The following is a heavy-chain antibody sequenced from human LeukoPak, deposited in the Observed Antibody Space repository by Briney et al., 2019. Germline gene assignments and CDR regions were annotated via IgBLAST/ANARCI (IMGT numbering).Heavy chain of an antibody. J-gene: IGHJ4*02. CDR3: ARRRQVVAATRSDYFDY. V-gene: IGHV5-51*01. CDR1: GYSFTYYW. Sequence: GESLKISCKGSGYSFTYYWIGWVRQMPGKGLEWMGIIYPGDSDTRYSPSFEGQVTMSADKPISTAYLQWSSLKASDTAMYYCARRRQVVAATRSDYFDYWGQGTLVTVSS. CDR2: IYPGDSDT. D-gene: IGHD2-15*01.